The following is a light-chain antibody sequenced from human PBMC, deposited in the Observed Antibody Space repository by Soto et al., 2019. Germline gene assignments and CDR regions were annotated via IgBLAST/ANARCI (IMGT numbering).Light chain of an antibody. CDR3: QQSHSTPLT. V-gene: IGKV1-39*01. J-gene: IGKJ4*01. CDR2: AAS. CDR1: QSISSY. Sequence: DIQMTQSPSCLSAAVSDIVAITCLASQSISSYLNWYQQKPGKAPKLLIYAASSLQSGVPSRFSGSGSGTDFTLTISSLQPEDFATYYCQQSHSTPLTFGGGTKVDIK.